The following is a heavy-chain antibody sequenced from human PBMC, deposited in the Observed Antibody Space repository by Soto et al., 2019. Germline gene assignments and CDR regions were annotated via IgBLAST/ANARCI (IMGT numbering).Heavy chain of an antibody. CDR1: GYRFSTYW. V-gene: IGHV5-51*01. CDR3: ARHRLSTWDAFDL. D-gene: IGHD2-2*01. Sequence: GESLKISCQGSGYRFSTYWIGWVRQMPGQGLEWMGIVFPADSNTRYSPSFQGQVTISADKSISTAYLQWNSLQASDTAMYYCARHRLSTWDAFDLWGQGTMVTVSS. J-gene: IGHJ3*01. CDR2: VFPADSNT.